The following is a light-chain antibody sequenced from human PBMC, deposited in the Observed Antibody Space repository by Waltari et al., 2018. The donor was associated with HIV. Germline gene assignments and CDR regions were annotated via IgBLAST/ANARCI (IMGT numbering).Light chain of an antibody. CDR1: SSDVGAYIY. CDR3: SSHTSSSPWV. V-gene: IGLV2-14*03. Sequence: QSALTQPASVSGSPGPSITISCTGTSSDVGAYIYVSWYQKHPGNAPKLMIYDVINRPSGVSNRFSGSKSGNPASLTISGLQAEDEADYYCSSHTSSSPWVFGGGTKVTVL. J-gene: IGLJ3*02. CDR2: DVI.